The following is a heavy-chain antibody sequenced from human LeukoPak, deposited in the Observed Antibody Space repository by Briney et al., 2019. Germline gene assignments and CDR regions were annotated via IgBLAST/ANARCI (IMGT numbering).Heavy chain of an antibody. CDR2: IRSKAYGGTT. J-gene: IGHJ3*02. CDR3: SRVRYCSGRSCYFGAFDI. V-gene: IGHV3-49*03. CDR1: GLTFGDYA. Sequence: PGGSLRLSCTASGLTFGDYAMSWLRQAPGKGLEWVSFIRSKAYGGTTEYAASVKGRFIISRDDSKSIAYLQMNSLKTEDTAVYYCSRVRYCSGRSCYFGAFDIWGQGTMVTVSS. D-gene: IGHD2-15*01.